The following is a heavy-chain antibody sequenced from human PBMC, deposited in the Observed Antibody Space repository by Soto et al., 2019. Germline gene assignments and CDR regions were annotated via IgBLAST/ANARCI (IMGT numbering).Heavy chain of an antibody. CDR3: ARESRPTGSRYAFDI. D-gene: IGHD1-26*01. CDR2: TYSDGTT. J-gene: IGHJ3*02. V-gene: IGHV3-66*01. Sequence: EVQLVESGGGLVQPGGSLRLSCAASGFAVSSNFMTWVRQAPGKGLEWVSVTYSDGTTFYADSVKGRFTISRDNSKNTPYLQMNSLGAEDTAIYYCARESRPTGSRYAFDIWGQGTMVTVSS. CDR1: GFAVSSNF.